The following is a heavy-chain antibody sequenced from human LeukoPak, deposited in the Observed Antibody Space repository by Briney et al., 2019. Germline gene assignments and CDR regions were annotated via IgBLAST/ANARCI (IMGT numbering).Heavy chain of an antibody. CDR2: INHSGST. D-gene: IGHD1-26*01. CDR3: ARVGGSYTTYYYYGMDV. J-gene: IGHJ6*02. Sequence: PSETLSLTCAVYGGSFSGYYWSWIRQPPGKGLEWIGEINHSGSTNYNPSLKSRVTISVDTSKNQFSLKLSSVTAADTAVYYCARVGGSYTTYYYYGMDVWGQGTTVTVSS. V-gene: IGHV4-34*01. CDR1: GGSFSGYY.